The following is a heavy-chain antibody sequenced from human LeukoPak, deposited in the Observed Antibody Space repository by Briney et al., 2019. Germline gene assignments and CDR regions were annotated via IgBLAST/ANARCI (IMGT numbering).Heavy chain of an antibody. Sequence: ASVKVSCKASGGTFSSYAISWVRQAPGQGLEWMGEIIPIFGTANYAQKFQGRVTITADESTSAAYMELSSLRSEDTAVYYCASAYSNYIYYFDYWGQGTLVTVSS. CDR2: IIPIFGTA. V-gene: IGHV1-69*13. J-gene: IGHJ4*02. CDR3: ASAYSNYIYYFDY. D-gene: IGHD4-11*01. CDR1: GGTFSSYA.